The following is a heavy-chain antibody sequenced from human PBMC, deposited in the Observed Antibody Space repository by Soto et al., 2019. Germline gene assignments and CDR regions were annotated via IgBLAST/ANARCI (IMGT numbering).Heavy chain of an antibody. Sequence: ASVKVSCKASGYTFTAYGISWVRQAPGQGLEWMGWISTYNGYTKYAQKIQGRVTMTIDTSTSTAYMELRSLRSDDTAAYYCARDQVAVAGTDNWFDPWGQGTLVTVSS. V-gene: IGHV1-18*04. D-gene: IGHD2-15*01. CDR2: ISTYNGYT. J-gene: IGHJ5*02. CDR3: ARDQVAVAGTDNWFDP. CDR1: GYTFTAYG.